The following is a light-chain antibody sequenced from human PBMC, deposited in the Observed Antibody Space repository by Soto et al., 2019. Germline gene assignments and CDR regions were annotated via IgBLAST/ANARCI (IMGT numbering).Light chain of an antibody. V-gene: IGLV2-14*03. CDR3: TSYASGSSHVV. J-gene: IGLJ2*01. CDR1: SSDIGGYDY. Sequence: QSALTQPASVSGSPGQSITLSCTGTSSDIGGYDYVSWYQRHPGKAPKLIIYDVNNRPSGVSNRFSGSKSGNTASLTISGLQAEDEADYYCTSYASGSSHVVFGGGTKLIVL. CDR2: DVN.